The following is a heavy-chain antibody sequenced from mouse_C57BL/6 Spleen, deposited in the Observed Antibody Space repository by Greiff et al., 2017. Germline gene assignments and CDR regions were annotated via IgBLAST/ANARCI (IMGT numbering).Heavy chain of an antibody. D-gene: IGHD1-1*01. Sequence: VQLQQSGAELAKPGASVKLSCKASGYTFTSYWMHWVKQRPGQGLEWIGYINPSSGYTKYNQQFKDKATLTADKSSSTAYMQLSSLTYEDSAIYYCARGDSSQGYYYAMDYWGQGTSVTVSS. CDR2: INPSSGYT. CDR1: GYTFTSYW. V-gene: IGHV1-7*01. J-gene: IGHJ4*01. CDR3: ARGDSSQGYYYAMDY.